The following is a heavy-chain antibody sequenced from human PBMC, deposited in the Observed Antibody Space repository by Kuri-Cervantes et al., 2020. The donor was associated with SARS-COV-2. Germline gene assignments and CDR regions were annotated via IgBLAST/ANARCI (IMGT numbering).Heavy chain of an antibody. Sequence: GGSLRLSCAASGFTFSSYAMHWVRQAPGKGLEWVAVISYDGSNKYYADSVKGRFTISRDNSKNTLYLQMNSLRAEDTAVYYCARDRYSSPHGEIDYWGQGTLVTVSS. V-gene: IGHV3-30-3*01. CDR1: GFTFSSYA. CDR2: ISYDGSNK. CDR3: ARDRYSSPHGEIDY. J-gene: IGHJ4*02. D-gene: IGHD6-13*01.